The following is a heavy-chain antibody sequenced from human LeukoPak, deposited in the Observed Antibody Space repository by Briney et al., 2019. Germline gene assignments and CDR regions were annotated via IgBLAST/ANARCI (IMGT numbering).Heavy chain of an antibody. CDR2: IKQDEREK. CDR3: ARDAWRDRYFDY. V-gene: IGHV3-7*01. CDR1: GFTFSSYW. Sequence: GGSLRLSCAASGFTFSSYWMSWVRQAPGKGLEWVANIKQDEREKYYVDSVKGRFSISRDNAKNSVYLQMDSLRAEDTAAYYCARDAWRDRYFDYWGQGTLVTVSS. D-gene: IGHD1-1*01. J-gene: IGHJ4*02.